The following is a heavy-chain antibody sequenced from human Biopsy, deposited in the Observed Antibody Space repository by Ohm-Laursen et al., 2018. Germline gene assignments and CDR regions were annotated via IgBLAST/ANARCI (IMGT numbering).Heavy chain of an antibody. J-gene: IGHJ6*02. CDR2: INKDGSTL. CDR3: AKDLHNYSMDV. V-gene: IGHV3-74*03. Sequence: SLRLSCSASGFTFSSYWMNWVRQVPGKGLVWVATINKDGSTLQYVDSVRGWFTISRDNAKNTLHLQMNSLRADDTAIYYCAKDLHNYSMDVWGQGTTVTVSS. CDR1: GFTFSSYW.